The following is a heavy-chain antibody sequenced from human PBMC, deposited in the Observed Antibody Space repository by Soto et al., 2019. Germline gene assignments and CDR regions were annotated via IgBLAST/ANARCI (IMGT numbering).Heavy chain of an antibody. Sequence: ASVKVSCKTSGYTFNTYGINWVRQAPGQGLELMGWISAYDGKTTYAEKFQGRVNLTTDTSTSTADMELRSMRSDDTAIYYCARDPHEFWTSYWFDPWGQGTPVTVSS. J-gene: IGHJ5*02. CDR2: ISAYDGKT. CDR3: ARDPHEFWTSYWFDP. V-gene: IGHV1-18*01. D-gene: IGHD3-3*01. CDR1: GYTFNTYG.